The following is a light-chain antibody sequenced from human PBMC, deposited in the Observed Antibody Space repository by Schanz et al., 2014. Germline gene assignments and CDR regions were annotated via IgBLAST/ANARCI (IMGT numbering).Light chain of an antibody. V-gene: IGLV2-8*01. CDR1: ATDIGGTYL. CDR3: SSYAGNNIWV. Sequence: QSALTQPASVSASPGQSITISCTGTATDIGGTYLVSWYQQNPGEAPKLMIYDVSNRPSGVPDRFSGSKSGNTASLTVSGLQAEDEADYYCSSYAGNNIWVFGGGTKLTVL. J-gene: IGLJ3*02. CDR2: DVS.